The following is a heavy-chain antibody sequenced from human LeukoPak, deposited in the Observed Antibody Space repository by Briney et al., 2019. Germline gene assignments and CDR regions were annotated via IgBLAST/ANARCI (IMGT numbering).Heavy chain of an antibody. D-gene: IGHD3-3*01. J-gene: IGHJ4*02. CDR1: GFTFSSYW. CDR3: ARGYDFWSGYYTFDY. Sequence: PGGSLRLSCAASGFTFSSYWMSWVRPAPGKGLEWVANIKQDGSEKYYEDSVKSRFTISRDNAKNSLYLQMNSLRAEDTAVYYCARGYDFWSGYYTFDYWGQGTLVTVSS. V-gene: IGHV3-7*01. CDR2: IKQDGSEK.